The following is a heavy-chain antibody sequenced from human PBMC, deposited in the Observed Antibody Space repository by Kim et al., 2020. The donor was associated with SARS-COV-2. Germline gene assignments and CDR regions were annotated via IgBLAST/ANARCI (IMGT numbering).Heavy chain of an antibody. CDR3: ARERRSSGYSPY. Sequence: YYADSVKSRFTISRDNSKNTLSLQMNSLRAEDTAVYYCARERRSSGYSPYWGQGTLVTVSS. J-gene: IGHJ4*02. D-gene: IGHD3-22*01. V-gene: IGHV3-30*01.